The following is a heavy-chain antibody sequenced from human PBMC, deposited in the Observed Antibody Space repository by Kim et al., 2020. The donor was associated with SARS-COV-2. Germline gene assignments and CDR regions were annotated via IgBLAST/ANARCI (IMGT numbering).Heavy chain of an antibody. CDR1: GFTFSSYS. D-gene: IGHD3-10*01. Sequence: GGSLRLSCAASGFTFSSYSMNWVRQAPGKGLEWVSYISSSSSTIYYADSVKGRFTISRDNAKNSLYLQMNSLRAEDTAVYYCARDHLLWFGELLTPFDCWGQGTLVTVSS. V-gene: IGHV3-48*04. CDR2: ISSSSSTI. CDR3: ARDHLLWFGELLTPFDC. J-gene: IGHJ4*02.